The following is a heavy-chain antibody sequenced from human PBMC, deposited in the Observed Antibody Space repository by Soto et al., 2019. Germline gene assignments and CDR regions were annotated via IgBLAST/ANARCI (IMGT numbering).Heavy chain of an antibody. CDR2: IWYDGSNK. CDR3: ARAQYTGSYFDACDV. J-gene: IGHJ3*01. CDR1: GFSFSSYG. D-gene: IGHD1-26*01. Sequence: PVGSLRLSCAASGFSFSSYGMHWVRQAPGKGLVWVAVIWYDGSNKYYAESVKGRFTISRDNSKNTLYVQMNSLTVEDTAVYYCARAQYTGSYFDACDVWGQGTMVTVSS. V-gene: IGHV3-33*03.